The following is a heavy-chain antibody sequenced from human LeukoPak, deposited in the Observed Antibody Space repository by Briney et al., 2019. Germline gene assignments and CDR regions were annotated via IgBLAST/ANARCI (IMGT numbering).Heavy chain of an antibody. V-gene: IGHV4-4*07. J-gene: IGHJ4*02. CDR3: ARGSYLSPYYFDN. CDR2: IFPSGTT. Sequence: PSETLSLTCTDSGASISSEYWNWIRQPAGKGLEWIGRIFPSGTTNFNPSLKSRVTMSVDTSKNQFSLKLSSVTAADTAVYYCARGSYLSPYYFDNWGQGTLVTVSS. D-gene: IGHD1-26*01. CDR1: GASISSEY.